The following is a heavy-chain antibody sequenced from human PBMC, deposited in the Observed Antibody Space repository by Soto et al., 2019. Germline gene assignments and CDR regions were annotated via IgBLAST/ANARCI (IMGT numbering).Heavy chain of an antibody. CDR3: ARNRIYCGGDCYTFDY. Sequence: SVKVSCKASGGTFSSYAISWVRQAPGQGLEWMGGIIPIFGTANYARKFQGRVTITADKSTSTAYMELSSLRSEDTAVYYCARNRIYCGGDCYTFDYWGQGTLVTVSS. V-gene: IGHV1-69*06. CDR1: GGTFSSYA. J-gene: IGHJ4*02. D-gene: IGHD2-21*02. CDR2: IIPIFGTA.